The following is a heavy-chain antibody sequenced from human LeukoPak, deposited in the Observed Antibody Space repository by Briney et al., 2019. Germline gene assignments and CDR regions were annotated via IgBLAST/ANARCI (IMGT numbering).Heavy chain of an antibody. CDR2: ISSSSSTI. CDR1: GFTFSSYS. V-gene: IGHV3-48*01. Sequence: GGSLTLSCAASGFTFSSYSMNWVRQAAGKGLEWVSYISSSSSTIYYADSVKGRFTISRDNAKNSLYLQMNSLRAEDTAVYYCARDPWSFSFGMDVWGQGTTVTVSS. J-gene: IGHJ6*02. CDR3: ARDPWSFSFGMDV. D-gene: IGHD3-3*01.